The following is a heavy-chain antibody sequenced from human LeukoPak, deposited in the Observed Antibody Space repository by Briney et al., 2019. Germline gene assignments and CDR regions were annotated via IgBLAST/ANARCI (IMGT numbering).Heavy chain of an antibody. V-gene: IGHV4-59*01. CDR1: GGSMSNYY. CDR2: IYYGGST. CDR3: ARSGGLFCFDF. Sequence: PSETLSLTCTVSGGSMSNYYWSWIRLPPGKGLEWIAYIYYGGSTNYNPSLKSRVTISVDTSKNQFSLKLSSVTAADSAFYYCARSGGLFCFDFWGQGTLVTVSS. J-gene: IGHJ4*02. D-gene: IGHD4-23*01.